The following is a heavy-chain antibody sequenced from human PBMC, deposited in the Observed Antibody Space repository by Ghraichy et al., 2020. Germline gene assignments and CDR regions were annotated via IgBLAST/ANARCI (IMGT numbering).Heavy chain of an antibody. J-gene: IGHJ4*02. Sequence: GGSLRLSCAASGFTFSDYYMSWIRQAPGKGLEWVSYISSSGSTIYYADSVKGRFTISRDNAKNSLYLQMNRLRAEDTAVYYCARSQQLVILFDYWGQGTLVTGSS. CDR1: GFTFSDYY. V-gene: IGHV3-11*01. CDR3: ARSQQLVILFDY. D-gene: IGHD6-13*01. CDR2: ISSSGSTI.